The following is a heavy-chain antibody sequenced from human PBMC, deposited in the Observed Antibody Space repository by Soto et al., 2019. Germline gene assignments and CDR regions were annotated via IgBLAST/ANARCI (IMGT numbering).Heavy chain of an antibody. CDR2: INAGNGNT. J-gene: IGHJ6*02. V-gene: IGHV1-3*01. CDR1: GYTFTSYA. CDR3: ARMEYQLPDYYYGMDV. Sequence: ASVKVSCKASGYTFTSYAMHWVRQAPGQRLEWMGWINAGNGNTKYSQKFQGRVTITRDTSASTAYMELSSLRSEDTAVYYCARMEYQLPDYYYGMDVWGQGTTVTVSS. D-gene: IGHD2-2*01.